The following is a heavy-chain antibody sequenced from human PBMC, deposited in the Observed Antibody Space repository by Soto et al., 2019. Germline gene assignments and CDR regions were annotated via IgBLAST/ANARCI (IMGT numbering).Heavy chain of an antibody. D-gene: IGHD3-10*01. Sequence: GPGPGSSSETLSLTCAVYGGSFSGYFWSWVRQPPGKGLEWIGEINHSGRTNRNPSLKSRVTISVDTSKNQVSLRLTSVTAADTAAYYCARGHQYDASGTFIIYNYGMDVWGQGTTVTVSS. J-gene: IGHJ6*02. CDR1: GGSFSGYF. CDR2: INHSGRT. CDR3: ARGHQYDASGTFIIYNYGMDV. V-gene: IGHV4-34*01.